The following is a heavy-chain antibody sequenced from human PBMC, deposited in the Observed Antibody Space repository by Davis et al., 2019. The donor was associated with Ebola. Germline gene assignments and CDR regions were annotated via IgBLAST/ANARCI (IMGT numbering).Heavy chain of an antibody. CDR2: ISGSGGST. CDR1: GFTFSSYA. Sequence: PGGSLRLSCAASGFTFSSYAMSWVRQAPGKGLEWVSAISGSGGSTYYADSVKGRFTISRDNSKNTLYLQMNSLRAEDTAVYYCARDILYYDSSGYYDYWGQGTLVTVSS. D-gene: IGHD3-22*01. V-gene: IGHV3-23*01. J-gene: IGHJ4*02. CDR3: ARDILYYDSSGYYDY.